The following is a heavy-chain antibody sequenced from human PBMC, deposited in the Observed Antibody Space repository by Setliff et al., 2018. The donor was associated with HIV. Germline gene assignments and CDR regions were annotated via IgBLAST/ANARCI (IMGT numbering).Heavy chain of an antibody. Sequence: SETLSLTCAVSGYSISSGYYWGWIRQPPGKGLEWIGSIYHSGSTYYNLSLKSRVTISVDTAKNQFSLKLRSVTAAGTAVYYCARLGYSYGTRALDYWGHGTLVTVSS. J-gene: IGHJ4*01. D-gene: IGHD5-18*01. V-gene: IGHV4-38-2*01. CDR3: ARLGYSYGTRALDY. CDR2: IYHSGST. CDR1: GYSISSGYY.